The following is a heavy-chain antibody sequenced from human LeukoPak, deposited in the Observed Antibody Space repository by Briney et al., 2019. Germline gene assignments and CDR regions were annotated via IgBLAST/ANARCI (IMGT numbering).Heavy chain of an antibody. V-gene: IGHV3-7*01. CDR2: INEDGSEK. J-gene: IGHJ4*02. CDR3: AREEVGEPFDY. Sequence: PGGSLRLSCGASGFTFSSCWMSWVRQAPGKGLEWVANINEDGSEKYYVDSVKGRFTISRDNAKNSVYLQMNSLRAEDTAVYYCAREEVGEPFDYWGQGTLVTVSS. D-gene: IGHD1-26*01. CDR1: GFTFSSCW.